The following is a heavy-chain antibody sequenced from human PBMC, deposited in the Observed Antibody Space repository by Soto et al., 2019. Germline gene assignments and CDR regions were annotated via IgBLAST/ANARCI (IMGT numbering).Heavy chain of an antibody. D-gene: IGHD2-2*02. CDR3: ARAEVSPAAIYYYGMDV. CDR1: GGSISSYY. CDR2: IYYSGST. Sequence: PSETLSLTCTVSGGSISSYYWIWIRQPPGKGLEWIGYIYYSGSTNYNPSLKSRVTISVDTSKNQFSLKLSSVTAADTAVYYCARAEVSPAAIYYYGMDVWGQGTTVTVSS. J-gene: IGHJ6*02. V-gene: IGHV4-59*01.